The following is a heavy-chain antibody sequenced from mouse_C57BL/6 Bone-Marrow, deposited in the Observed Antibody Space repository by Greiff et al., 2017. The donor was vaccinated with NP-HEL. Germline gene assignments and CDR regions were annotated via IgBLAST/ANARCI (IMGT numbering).Heavy chain of an antibody. J-gene: IGHJ1*03. CDR1: GYSFTGYY. V-gene: IGHV1-31*01. D-gene: IGHD1-1*01. CDR2: IYPYNGVS. Sequence: EVKLMESGPELVKPGASVKISCKASGYSFTGYYMHWVKQSHGNILDWIGYIYPYNGVSSYNQKFKGKATLTVDKSCSTAYMELRSLTSEDSAVYYCAKEPLYHGSSRGYFDVWGTGTTVTVSS. CDR3: AKEPLYHGSSRGYFDV.